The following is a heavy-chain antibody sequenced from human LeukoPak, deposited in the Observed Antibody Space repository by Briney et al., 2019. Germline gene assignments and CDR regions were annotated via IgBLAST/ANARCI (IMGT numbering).Heavy chain of an antibody. Sequence: PGGSLRLSCAASGFSFNYYGMHWVRQAPGKGLEWVAVISYDGSNKYYADSVKGRFTISRDNSKNMLILQMNSLRAEDTAVYYCAKDSNYHDSSGYSPYFQHWGQGTLVTVSS. V-gene: IGHV3-30*18. CDR1: GFSFNYYG. D-gene: IGHD3-22*01. CDR3: AKDSNYHDSSGYSPYFQH. CDR2: ISYDGSNK. J-gene: IGHJ1*01.